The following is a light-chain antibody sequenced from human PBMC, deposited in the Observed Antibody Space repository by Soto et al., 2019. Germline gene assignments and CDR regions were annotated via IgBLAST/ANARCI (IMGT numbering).Light chain of an antibody. V-gene: IGLV1-44*01. J-gene: IGLJ2*01. Sequence: QSVLTQSPSASGTPGQRVTISCSGSTSNIGTYAVNWYQQLPGTAPTLLIFRNHQRPSGVPDRCSGSKSGTSASLAISGPQSADEADYYCAAWDDSLRAVVFGGGTKLTVL. CDR2: RNH. CDR1: TSNIGTYA. CDR3: AAWDDSLRAVV.